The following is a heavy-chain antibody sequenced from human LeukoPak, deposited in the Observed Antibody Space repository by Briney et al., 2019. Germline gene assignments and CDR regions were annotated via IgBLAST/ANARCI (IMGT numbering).Heavy chain of an antibody. Sequence: TGGSLRLSWAGSGYTISSYAVHWVRQAPGKGLAWVAVISYDGRNKYYADSVKGRFTISRDSSKSVLYLQMNSLRDEDTAVYYCATGDCGGDCYSSYFDYWGQGTLVTVSS. V-gene: IGHV3-30*04. CDR3: ATGDCGGDCYSSYFDY. J-gene: IGHJ4*02. CDR2: ISYDGRNK. D-gene: IGHD2-21*02. CDR1: GYTISSYA.